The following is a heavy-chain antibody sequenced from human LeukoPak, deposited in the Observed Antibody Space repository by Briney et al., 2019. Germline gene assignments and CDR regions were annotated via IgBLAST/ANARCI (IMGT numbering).Heavy chain of an antibody. D-gene: IGHD2-2*01. CDR2: LSGSGYNT. CDR3: AKDPYGTRYFDY. V-gene: IGHV3-23*01. Sequence: GGPLRLSCAASGFTFSSHALSWVRQAPGKGLEWVSSLSGSGYNTYYADSVKGRFTISRDNSKNTAYLQMNSLRAEDTAVYYCAKDPYGTRYFDYWGQGTLVTVSS. CDR1: GFTFSSHA. J-gene: IGHJ4*02.